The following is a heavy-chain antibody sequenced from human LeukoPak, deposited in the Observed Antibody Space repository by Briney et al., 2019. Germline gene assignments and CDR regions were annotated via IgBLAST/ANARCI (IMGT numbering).Heavy chain of an antibody. CDR3: ARGTARDGYNNENDY. CDR2: IVVGSDNT. J-gene: IGHJ4*02. D-gene: IGHD5-24*01. V-gene: IGHV1-58*02. Sequence: SVKVSCKASGFTFTSSAMQWVRQARGQRLEWIGWIVVGSDNTNYAQKFQQRVTITRDMSTSTAYMELSSLRSDDTAVYYCARGTARDGYNNENDYWGQGTLVTASS. CDR1: GFTFTSSA.